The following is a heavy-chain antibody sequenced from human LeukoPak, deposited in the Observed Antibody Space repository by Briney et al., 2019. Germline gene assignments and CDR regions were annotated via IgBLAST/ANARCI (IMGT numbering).Heavy chain of an antibody. Sequence: ASVKVSYKASGYTFTSYYMHWVRQAPGQGLEWMGIINPSGGSTSYAQKFQGRVTMTRDMSTSTVYMELSSLRSEDTAVYYCARDERYDSSGYPFDYWGLGTLVTVSS. CDR3: ARDERYDSSGYPFDY. D-gene: IGHD3-22*01. V-gene: IGHV1-46*01. CDR1: GYTFTSYY. CDR2: INPSGGST. J-gene: IGHJ4*02.